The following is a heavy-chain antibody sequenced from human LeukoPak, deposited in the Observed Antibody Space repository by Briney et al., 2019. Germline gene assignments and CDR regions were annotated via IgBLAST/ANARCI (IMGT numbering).Heavy chain of an antibody. Sequence: PGGSLRLSCAASGFTFDDYGMSWVRQAPGKGLEWVSGINWNGGSTGYADSVKGRFTISRDNAKNSLYLQMNSLRAEDTALYYCAREEAGSYSYYSDYWGQGTLVTVSS. CDR2: INWNGGST. D-gene: IGHD1-26*01. CDR1: GFTFDDYG. CDR3: AREEAGSYSYYSDY. J-gene: IGHJ4*02. V-gene: IGHV3-20*04.